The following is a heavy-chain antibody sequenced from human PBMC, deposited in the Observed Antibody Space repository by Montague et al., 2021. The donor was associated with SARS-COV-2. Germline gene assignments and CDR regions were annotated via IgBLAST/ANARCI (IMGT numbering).Heavy chain of an antibody. V-gene: IGHV4-34*01. Sequence: SETLSLTCAVYGGSFSGYYWTWIRQPPGKGLEWVGEINDRGSTSYNPSFESRLTMSVDTSKNQFSLRLKSVSAADTAVYYCARGQVTIFGVLIMLPAVGAVDVWGQGTTVTVSS. CDR1: GGSFSGYY. J-gene: IGHJ3*01. D-gene: IGHD3-3*01. CDR3: ARGQVTIFGVLIMLPAVGAVDV. CDR2: INDRGST.